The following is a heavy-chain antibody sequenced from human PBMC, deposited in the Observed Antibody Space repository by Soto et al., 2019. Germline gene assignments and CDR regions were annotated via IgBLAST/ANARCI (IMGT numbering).Heavy chain of an antibody. CDR3: ARPKGAAYSAFDT. Sequence: EVQLVESGGGLVQPGGSLRLSCAASGFTFSSHWMHWIRQTPGEVLMSLSRVNPDATVTDYADSVKGRFTISRDNAKSTLYLEMHSLRAEDTGVYYCARPKGAAYSAFDTWGHVTKVTVAS. CDR2: VNPDATVT. J-gene: IGHJ3*02. D-gene: IGHD2-21*01. CDR1: GFTFSSHW. V-gene: IGHV3-74*01.